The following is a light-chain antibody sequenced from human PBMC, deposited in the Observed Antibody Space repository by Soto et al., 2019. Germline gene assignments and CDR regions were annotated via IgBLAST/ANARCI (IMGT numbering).Light chain of an antibody. CDR2: VAS. CDR1: QTISFY. V-gene: IGKV1-39*01. CDR3: QQYNNWPIT. J-gene: IGKJ5*01. Sequence: DIQMTQSPSSLSASIGDRVTITCRASQTISFYLNWYQQKPGKAPRLLIYVASLLQSGVPSRFSGSGSGTDFTLTISSLQSEDFAVYYCQQYNNWPITFGQGTRLEIK.